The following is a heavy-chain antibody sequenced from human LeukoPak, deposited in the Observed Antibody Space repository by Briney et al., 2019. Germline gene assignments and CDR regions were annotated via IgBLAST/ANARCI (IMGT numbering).Heavy chain of an antibody. V-gene: IGHV4-31*03. Sequence: SQTLSLTCTVSGGSISSVGYYWSWIRQHPGKGLEWIGYIYYSGSTYYNPSLKSRVTISVDTSKNQFSLKLSSVTAADTAVYYCARDLTGTTDRYYYYMDVWGKGTTVTVSS. D-gene: IGHD1-7*01. CDR1: GGSISSVGYY. CDR2: IYYSGST. CDR3: ARDLTGTTDRYYYYMDV. J-gene: IGHJ6*03.